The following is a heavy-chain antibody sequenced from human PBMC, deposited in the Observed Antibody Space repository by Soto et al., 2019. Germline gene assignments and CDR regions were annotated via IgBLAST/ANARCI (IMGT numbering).Heavy chain of an antibody. Sequence: SETLSLTCAVYGGSFSGYYWSWIRQPPGKGLEWIGEINHSGSTNYNPSLKSRVTISVDTSKNQFSLKLSSVTAADTAVYYCARGTLIAARPYYYYYMDVWGKGTTVTVSS. J-gene: IGHJ6*03. D-gene: IGHD6-6*01. CDR3: ARGTLIAARPYYYYYMDV. CDR2: INHSGST. V-gene: IGHV4-34*01. CDR1: GGSFSGYY.